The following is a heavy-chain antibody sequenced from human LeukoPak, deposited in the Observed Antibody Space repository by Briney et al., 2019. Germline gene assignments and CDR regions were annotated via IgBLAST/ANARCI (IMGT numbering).Heavy chain of an antibody. CDR3: ARQGALVKGIDY. V-gene: IGHV1-2*02. D-gene: IGHD6-13*01. Sequence: GASVKVSCKASGYTFTGYYMHWVRQAPGQGLEWMGWINPNSGVTNYAQKFQGRVTMTRDTSISTVYMELSRLRSDDTAVYYCARQGALVKGIDYWGQGTLVTVSS. CDR2: INPNSGVT. J-gene: IGHJ4*02. CDR1: GYTFTGYY.